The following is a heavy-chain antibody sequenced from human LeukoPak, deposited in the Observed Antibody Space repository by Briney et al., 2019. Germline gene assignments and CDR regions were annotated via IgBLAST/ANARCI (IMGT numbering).Heavy chain of an antibody. CDR1: GFIFSDYY. D-gene: IGHD2-15*01. J-gene: IGHJ4*02. V-gene: IGHV3-11*01. CDR3: ARDPPIGYCSGGSCYSND. Sequence: GGSLRLSCAASGFIFSDYYMSWIRQAPGKGLEWVSYVSKSGNTIYYADSVKGRFTISRDNAKNSLFLQMNSLRAEDTAVYYCARDPPIGYCSGGSCYSNDWGQGTLVTVSS. CDR2: VSKSGNTI.